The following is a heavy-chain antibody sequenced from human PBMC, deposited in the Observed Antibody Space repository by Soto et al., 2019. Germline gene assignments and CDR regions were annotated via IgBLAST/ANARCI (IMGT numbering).Heavy chain of an antibody. CDR3: ARDKDRQQLGGNYYYILDV. V-gene: IGHV1-69*12. Sequence: QVQLMQSGAEVKKPGSSVKVSCKASGGTFSTSAISWVRQAPGEGLEWVGGIMPVFATPDSAQKFQGRVTISADESTTTAYLELTSLTTDDTDVYYCARDKDRQQLGGNYYYILDVWGQGTAITVSS. J-gene: IGHJ6*02. CDR1: GGTFSTSA. D-gene: IGHD3-3*02. CDR2: IMPVFATP.